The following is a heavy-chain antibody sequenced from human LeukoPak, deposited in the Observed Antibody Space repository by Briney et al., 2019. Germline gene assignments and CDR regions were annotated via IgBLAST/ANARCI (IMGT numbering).Heavy chain of an antibody. Sequence: SETLSLTCTVSGDSVSGYYGSWIRQPPGKRLEWIGYFYTSANTNYNPSLKSRVTMSVDTSKNQFSLKLTSVTAADTAVYYCARGLRDEERHYGYYYMDVWGKGTTVTVSS. CDR1: GDSVSGYY. J-gene: IGHJ6*03. V-gene: IGHV4-4*09. CDR3: ARGLRDEERHYGYYYMDV. CDR2: FYTSANT. D-gene: IGHD3-22*01.